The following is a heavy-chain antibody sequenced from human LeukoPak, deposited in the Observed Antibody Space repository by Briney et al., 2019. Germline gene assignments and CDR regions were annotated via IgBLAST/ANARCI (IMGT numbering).Heavy chain of an antibody. Sequence: SVKVSCKASGSTFSSHAVSWVRQAPGQGLEWMGGIISNLASTNYAQKFQGRLTITTDDSTNTAYMALCSLRSEDTALYYCALAFSGYARWFPEPPDQWGQGTLVTVSS. CDR3: ALAFSGYARWFPEPPDQ. V-gene: IGHV1-69*05. D-gene: IGHD6-25*01. CDR1: GSTFSSHA. CDR2: IISNLAST. J-gene: IGHJ4*02.